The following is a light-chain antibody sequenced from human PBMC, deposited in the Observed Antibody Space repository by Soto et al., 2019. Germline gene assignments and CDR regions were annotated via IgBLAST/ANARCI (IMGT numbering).Light chain of an antibody. Sequence: EIVLTQSPATLSLSPGERATLSCRSSQSVSSSYLAWYQQKPGQAPRLLIYDASSRATGIPDRFSCSGSGTDFTLTISRLEPEDFAVYYCQQYGSSPTFGQGTKVEIK. CDR1: QSVSSSY. V-gene: IGKV3-20*01. CDR2: DAS. J-gene: IGKJ1*01. CDR3: QQYGSSPT.